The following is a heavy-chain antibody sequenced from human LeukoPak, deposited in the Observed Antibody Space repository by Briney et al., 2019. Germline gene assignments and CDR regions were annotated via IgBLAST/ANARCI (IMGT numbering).Heavy chain of an antibody. CDR3: ARGHAAMGEY. Sequence: GGSLRLSCAASGFSASSNYMSWVRQAPGKGLEWDSVIHNDDNTYDAESVKGRFTISRDSSRNTLYLQMNSLRVEDTAVYYCARGHAAMGEYWGQGTLVTVSS. CDR1: GFSASSNY. V-gene: IGHV3-66*01. D-gene: IGHD5-18*01. J-gene: IGHJ4*02. CDR2: IHNDDNT.